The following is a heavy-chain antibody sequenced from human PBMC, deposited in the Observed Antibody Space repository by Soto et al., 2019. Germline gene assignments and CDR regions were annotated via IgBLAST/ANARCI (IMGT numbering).Heavy chain of an antibody. J-gene: IGHJ4*02. D-gene: IGHD2-8*01. CDR3: AKSHSYFFDSTNFYRDRLGS. V-gene: IGHV3-30*18. CDR2: ISYDGSSK. Sequence: GGSLRLSCSASGFTFSRYGMHWVRHVPGKGLEWVAVISYDGSSKYYGDSVRGRFTISRDNSKNIFYLQMNSLRPEDAAIYYCAKSHSYFFDSTNFYRDRLGSRGLGSLVTASS. CDR1: GFTFSRYG.